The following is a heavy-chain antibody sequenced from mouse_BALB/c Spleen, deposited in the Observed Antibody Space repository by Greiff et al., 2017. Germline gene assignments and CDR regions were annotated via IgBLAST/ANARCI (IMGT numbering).Heavy chain of an antibody. J-gene: IGHJ3*01. CDR1: GFTFSSYG. Sequence: EVQLVESGGGLVQPGGSLKLSCAASGFTFSSYGMSWVRQTPDKRLELVATINSNGGSTYYPDSVKGRFTISRDNAKNTLYLQMSSLKSEDTAMYYCARDQSTLRRAWFAYWGQGGLVTVSA. V-gene: IGHV5-6-3*01. D-gene: IGHD2-4*01. CDR2: INSNGGST. CDR3: ARDQSTLRRAWFAY.